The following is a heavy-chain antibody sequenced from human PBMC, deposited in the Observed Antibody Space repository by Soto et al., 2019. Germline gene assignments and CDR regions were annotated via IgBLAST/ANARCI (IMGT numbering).Heavy chain of an antibody. V-gene: IGHV4-59*01. D-gene: IGHD3-10*01. Sequence: ASETLSLTCTVSGDSIRDYFWSWVRQPPGKGLEWIGLVHHTGNTNYNPSLETRVTMLIDASANHFSLTLTSVTPADAAIYYCARGREDHVDHHFGHLFDSWGQGTLVTVSS. J-gene: IGHJ4*02. CDR1: GDSIRDYF. CDR3: ARGREDHVDHHFGHLFDS. CDR2: VHHTGNT.